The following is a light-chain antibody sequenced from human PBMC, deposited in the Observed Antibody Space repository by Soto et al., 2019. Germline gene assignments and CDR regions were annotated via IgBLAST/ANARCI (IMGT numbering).Light chain of an antibody. CDR3: RHYYDGTPPWT. Sequence: DIVMTQSPDSLAVSLGERATINCKSSQSVLHSSNNKNYLTWFQQKAGQPPKLLIYWASTRESGVPDRFSGSGYGTDFPLTISSLQAEDVAVNYCRHYYDGTPPWTFGQGNKVESK. CDR1: QSVLHSSNNKNY. J-gene: IGKJ1*01. V-gene: IGKV4-1*01. CDR2: WAS.